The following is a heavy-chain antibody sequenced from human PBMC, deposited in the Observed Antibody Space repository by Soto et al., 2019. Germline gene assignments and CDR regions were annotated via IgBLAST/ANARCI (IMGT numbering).Heavy chain of an antibody. V-gene: IGHV3-43*01. CDR3: AKDIVATMTNYGMDV. D-gene: IGHD5-12*01. CDR1: GFTFDDYT. J-gene: IGHJ6*02. Sequence: EVQLVESGGVVVQPGGSLRLSCAASGFTFDDYTMHWVRQAPGKGLEWVSLISWDGGSTYYADSVKGRFTISRDNSKNALYLQMNSLRTEDTALYYCAKDIVATMTNYGMDVWGQGTTVTVSS. CDR2: ISWDGGST.